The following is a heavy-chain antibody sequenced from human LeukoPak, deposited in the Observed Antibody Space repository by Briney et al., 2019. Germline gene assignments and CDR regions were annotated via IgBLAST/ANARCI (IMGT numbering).Heavy chain of an antibody. CDR2: INHSGCT. CDR1: GGSFSGYY. D-gene: IGHD2-2*01. CDR3: ARGRGVGYCSSTSCLARFDP. J-gene: IGHJ5*02. V-gene: IGHV4-34*01. Sequence: SETLPLTCAVCGGSFSGYYWSWFGQPPGKEVDGMGGINHSGCTHYKPSLTSRVTISVDTSKNEFSLQLSSVSAARTHGYYCARGRGVGYCSSTSCLARFDPWGQGTLVTVSS.